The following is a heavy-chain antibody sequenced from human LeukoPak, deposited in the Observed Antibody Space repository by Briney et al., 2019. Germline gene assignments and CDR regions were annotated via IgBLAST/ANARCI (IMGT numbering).Heavy chain of an antibody. CDR3: ARGGNVAGSGPAATPYNWFDP. CDR2: IFHGGNT. V-gene: IGHV4-4*02. Sequence: SGTLSLTCDVSGASISSNNWWSWVRQPPGKGLEWIGEIFHGGNTNYNPSLKSRVTISVDKSNNQFSLKLSSVTAADTAVYYCARGGNVAGSGPAATPYNWFDPWGQGTLVTVSS. J-gene: IGHJ5*02. CDR1: GASISSNNW. D-gene: IGHD2-2*01.